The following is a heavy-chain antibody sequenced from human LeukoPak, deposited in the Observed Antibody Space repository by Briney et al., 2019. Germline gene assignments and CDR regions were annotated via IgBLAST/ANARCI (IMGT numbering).Heavy chain of an antibody. CDR1: GGSFSGYY. CDR2: INHSGST. V-gene: IGHV4-34*01. Sequence: SETLSLTCAVYGGSFSGYYWSWIRQPPGKGLEWIGEINHSGSTNYNPSLKSRVTISVDRSKNQFSLKLSSVTAADTAVYYCARAHPGYCSSTSCYKGGWDYYYMDVWGKGTTVTVSS. CDR3: ARAHPGYCSSTSCYKGGWDYYYMDV. D-gene: IGHD2-2*02. J-gene: IGHJ6*03.